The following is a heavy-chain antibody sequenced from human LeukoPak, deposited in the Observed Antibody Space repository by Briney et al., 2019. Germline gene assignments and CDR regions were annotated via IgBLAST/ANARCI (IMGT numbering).Heavy chain of an antibody. Sequence: PSETLSLTCTVSGGSISSSSYYWGWIRQPPGKGLEGIGSIYYSGSTYYNPSLKSRVTISVDTSKNQFSLKLSSVTAADTAVYYCARQGSLTRDWFDPWGQGTLVTVSS. J-gene: IGHJ5*02. CDR2: IYYSGST. V-gene: IGHV4-39*01. CDR1: GGSISSSSYY. CDR3: ARQGSLTRDWFDP. D-gene: IGHD3-16*01.